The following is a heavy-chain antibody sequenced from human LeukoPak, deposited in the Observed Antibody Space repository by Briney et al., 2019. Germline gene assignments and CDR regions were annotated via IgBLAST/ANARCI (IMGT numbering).Heavy chain of an antibody. Sequence: GGSLRLSCAASGFTFSSYSMNWVRQAPGKGLEWVSSISSSSSYIYYADSVKGRFTISRDNAKNSLYLQMNSLRAEDTAVYYRARAPAQLWFGELLFDPWGQGTLVTVSS. J-gene: IGHJ5*02. CDR2: ISSSSSYI. D-gene: IGHD3-10*01. CDR1: GFTFSSYS. CDR3: ARAPAQLWFGELLFDP. V-gene: IGHV3-21*01.